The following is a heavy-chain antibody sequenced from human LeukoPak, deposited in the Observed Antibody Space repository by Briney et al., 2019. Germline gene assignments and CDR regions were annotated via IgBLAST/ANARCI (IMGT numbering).Heavy chain of an antibody. V-gene: IGHV4-59*08. CDR2: VHKTGGI. D-gene: IGHD1-26*01. CDR3: TKYGGSPANYFDS. J-gene: IGHJ4*02. CDR1: GDSISAYY. Sequence: SETLSLTCTASGDSISAYYWSWVRQPPGKGLEWIAFVHKTGGINYNPSLKSRATISMDTSNSQFSLHVNSVTAADTAVYYCTKYGGSPANYFDSWGPGTLVTVSP.